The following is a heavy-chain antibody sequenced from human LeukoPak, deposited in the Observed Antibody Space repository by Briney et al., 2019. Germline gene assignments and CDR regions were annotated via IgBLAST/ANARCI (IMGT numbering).Heavy chain of an antibody. J-gene: IGHJ6*04. CDR2: ISSSSSYI. CDR1: GCTFGSYR. CDR3: ARHFQGVRGVIIPRYYGMDV. V-gene: IGHV3-21*01. D-gene: IGHD3-10*01. Sequence: PGGSRRLSCAASGCTFGSYRMNWVRQAPGEGVEWVSSISSSSSYIYYADSVKGRFTISRDNAKNSLYLQMNSLRAEDTAVYYCARHFQGVRGVIIPRYYGMDVWGKGTTVTVSS.